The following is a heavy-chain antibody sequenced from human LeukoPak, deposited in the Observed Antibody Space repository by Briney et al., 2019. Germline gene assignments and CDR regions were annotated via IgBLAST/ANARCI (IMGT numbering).Heavy chain of an antibody. D-gene: IGHD2-2*01. J-gene: IGHJ4*02. V-gene: IGHV4-59*01. CDR1: GGSISSYY. Sequence: KPSETLSLTCTVSGGSISSYYWSWIRQPPGKGLEWIGYIYYSGSTNYNPSLKSRVTISVDTSKNQFSLKLSSVTAADTAVYYCARALQYQLPSHFDYWGQGTLVAVSS. CDR3: ARALQYQLPSHFDY. CDR2: IYYSGST.